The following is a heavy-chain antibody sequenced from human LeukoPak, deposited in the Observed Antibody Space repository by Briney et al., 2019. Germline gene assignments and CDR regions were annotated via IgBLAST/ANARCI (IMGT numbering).Heavy chain of an antibody. Sequence: PSETLSLTCTVSGGSISSYYWSWIRQPPGKGLEWIGYIYYSGSTNYNPSPKSRVTISVDTSKNQFSLKLSSVTAADTAVYYCARDRGVTKDYFDYWGQGTLVTVSS. D-gene: IGHD4-17*01. CDR2: IYYSGST. CDR1: GGSISSYY. J-gene: IGHJ4*02. V-gene: IGHV4-59*01. CDR3: ARDRGVTKDYFDY.